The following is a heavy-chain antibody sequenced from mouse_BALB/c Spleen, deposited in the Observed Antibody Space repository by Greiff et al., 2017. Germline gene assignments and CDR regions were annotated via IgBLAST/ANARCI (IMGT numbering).Heavy chain of an antibody. CDR1: GYTFTEYI. V-gene: IGHV1-62-2*01. J-gene: IGHJ4*01. Sequence: VQLHQSGAELVKPGASVKLSCKASGYTFTEYIIHWVKQRSGQGLEWIGWFYPGSGSIKYNEKFKDKATLTADKSSSTVYMELSRLTSEDSAVYFCARHEDDDYDGYYAMDYWGQGTSVTVSS. CDR3: ARHEDDDYDGYYAMDY. CDR2: FYPGSGSI. D-gene: IGHD2-4*01.